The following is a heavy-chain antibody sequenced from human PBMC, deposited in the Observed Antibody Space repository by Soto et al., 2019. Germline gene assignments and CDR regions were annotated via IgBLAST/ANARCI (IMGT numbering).Heavy chain of an antibody. D-gene: IGHD2-15*01. CDR1: GGTFISYT. V-gene: IGHV1-69*02. Sequence: QVQLVQSGAEVKKPGSSVKVSCKASGGTFISYTISWVRQAPGQGLEWMGRIIPILGIANYAQKFQGRVTITADKSASAAYMELSSLSSEDTAVYYCARVLGSYGDYWGQGTLVTPSS. CDR2: IIPILGIA. J-gene: IGHJ4*02. CDR3: ARVLGSYGDY.